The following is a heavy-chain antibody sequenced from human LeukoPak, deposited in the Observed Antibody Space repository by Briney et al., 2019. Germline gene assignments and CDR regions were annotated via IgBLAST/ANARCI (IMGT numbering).Heavy chain of an antibody. Sequence: GGSLRLSCAASGFTFSSYSMNWVRQAPGKGLEWVSSISSSSSYIYYADSVKGRFTISRDNAKNSLYMQMNSLRAEDTAVYYCAKGERHYYDSSGYYSYYFDYWGQGTLVTVSS. D-gene: IGHD3-22*01. CDR1: GFTFSSYS. V-gene: IGHV3-21*04. J-gene: IGHJ4*02. CDR3: AKGERHYYDSSGYYSYYFDY. CDR2: ISSSSSYI.